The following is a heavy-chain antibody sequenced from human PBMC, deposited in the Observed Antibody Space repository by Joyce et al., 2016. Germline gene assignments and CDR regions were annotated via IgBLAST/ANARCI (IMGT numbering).Heavy chain of an antibody. CDR1: GFSLSTGGVS. D-gene: IGHD3-22*01. Sequence: QITLKESGPTLVKPTQTLTLTCTFSGFSLSTGGVSVGRIRQPPGTALEWLALIYWDDDKRYNPSLKSRLTITKDTSKNQVVLTMTDMDPVDTATYSCAQRGRRGYPFDYWGQGILVTVSS. CDR2: IYWDDDK. J-gene: IGHJ4*02. CDR3: AQRGRRGYPFDY. V-gene: IGHV2-5*02.